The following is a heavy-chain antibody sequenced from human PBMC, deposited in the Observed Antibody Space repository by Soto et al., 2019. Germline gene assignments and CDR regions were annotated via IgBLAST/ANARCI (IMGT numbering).Heavy chain of an antibody. CDR3: AKDQRPSSGGVIASFDC. V-gene: IGHV3-23*01. D-gene: IGHD3-16*02. CDR1: GFTLSRYA. Sequence: AGGPIRLYCPAAGFTLSRYAMSRVRKNPGKGLEWVSSLTSEGDTTFYADSVKGRFTISRDNFMNTLYLQMNSLRAEDTAIYYCAKDQRPSSGGVIASFDCWGQGALVTVSS. J-gene: IGHJ4*02. CDR2: LTSEGDTT.